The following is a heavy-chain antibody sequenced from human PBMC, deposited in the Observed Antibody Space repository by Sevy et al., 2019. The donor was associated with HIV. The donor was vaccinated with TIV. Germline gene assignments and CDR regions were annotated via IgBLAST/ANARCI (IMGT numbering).Heavy chain of an antibody. D-gene: IGHD2-15*01. Sequence: GGSLRLSCAASGFNLTDYYINWIRQAPGKGLEWISYISGGDTTTYYSDSVKDRFTVSRDNAKNSVFLQMISLRAGDTAVYYSAAISGYCRDGTCYAGTSIDQWGEGSLVTVSS. CDR3: AAISGYCRDGTCYAGTSIDQ. CDR1: GFNLTDYY. J-gene: IGHJ4*02. V-gene: IGHV3-11*01. CDR2: ISGGDTTT.